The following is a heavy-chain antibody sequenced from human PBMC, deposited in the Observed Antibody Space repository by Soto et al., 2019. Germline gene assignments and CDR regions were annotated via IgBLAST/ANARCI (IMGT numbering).Heavy chain of an antibody. CDR2: ISYNGNT. V-gene: IGHV4-59*03. CDR1: GVSINNYY. D-gene: IGHD1-26*01. Sequence: WETLSLTCTVSGVSINNYYWSWIRQAPGKGLEWIGYISYNGNTNYNPSLKSRITISGVASKNQFSLKLTSVTAADTAVYYCAKMERSKEGLSVYSFDYWGQGTRVTVSS. J-gene: IGHJ4*02. CDR3: AKMERSKEGLSVYSFDY.